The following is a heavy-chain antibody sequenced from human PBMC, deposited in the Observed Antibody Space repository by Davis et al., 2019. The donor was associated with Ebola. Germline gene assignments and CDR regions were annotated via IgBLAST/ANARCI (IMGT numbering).Heavy chain of an antibody. CDR1: GFTFSSYG. V-gene: IGHV3-30*18. Sequence: GESLKISCAASGFTFSSYGMHWVRQAPGKGLEWVAVISYDGSNKYYADSVKGRFTISRDNSKNTLYLQMNSLRAEDTAVYYCAKEGVVPAAIIDYWGQGTLVTVSS. J-gene: IGHJ4*02. CDR3: AKEGVVPAAIIDY. CDR2: ISYDGSNK. D-gene: IGHD2-2*02.